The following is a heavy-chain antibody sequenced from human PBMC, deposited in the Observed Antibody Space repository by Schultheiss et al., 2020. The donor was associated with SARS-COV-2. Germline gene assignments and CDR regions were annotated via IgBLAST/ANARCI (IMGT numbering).Heavy chain of an antibody. D-gene: IGHD6-19*01. J-gene: IGHJ4*02. CDR2: IYHSGST. CDR1: GGSISSYY. V-gene: IGHV4-59*12. Sequence: SETLSLTCTVSGGSISSYYWSWIRQPPGKGLEWIGYIYHSGSTYYNPSLKSRVTISVDTSKNQFSLKLSSVTAADTAVYYCAREAVAGTFDYWGQGTLVTVSS. CDR3: AREAVAGTFDY.